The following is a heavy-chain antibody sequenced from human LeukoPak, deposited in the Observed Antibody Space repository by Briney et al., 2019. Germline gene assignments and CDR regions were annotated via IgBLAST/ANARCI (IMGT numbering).Heavy chain of an antibody. CDR3: ARDSLRISMVRGVDSYFDY. CDR2: ISSSGSTI. D-gene: IGHD3-10*01. V-gene: IGHV3-11*04. CDR1: GFTFSDYY. J-gene: IGHJ4*02. Sequence: GGSLRLSCAASGFTFSDYYMSWIRQAPGKGLEWVSYISSSGSTIYYADSVKGRFTISRDNAKNSLYLQMNSLRVEDTAVYYCARDSLRISMVRGVDSYFDYWGQGSLVTVSS.